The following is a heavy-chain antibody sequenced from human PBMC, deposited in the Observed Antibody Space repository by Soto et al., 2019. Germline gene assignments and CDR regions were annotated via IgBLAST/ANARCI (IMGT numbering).Heavy chain of an antibody. V-gene: IGHV4-59*01. CDR1: GGSISSYY. CDR2: IYYSGST. J-gene: IGHJ4*02. CDR3: AGTRGYCSGGSCPTVVDY. Sequence: SETLSLTCTVSGGSISSYYWSWIRQPPGKGLEWIGYIYYSGSTNYNPSLKSRVTISVDTSKNQFSLKLSSVTAADTAVYYCAGTRGYCSGGSCPTVVDYWGQGTLVTVSS. D-gene: IGHD2-15*01.